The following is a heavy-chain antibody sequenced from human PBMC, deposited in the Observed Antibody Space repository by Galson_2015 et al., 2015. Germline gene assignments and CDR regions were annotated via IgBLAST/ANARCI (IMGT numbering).Heavy chain of an antibody. CDR3: ARRRYCSSTSCQIKSWFDP. Sequence: SVKVSCKASGGTFSSYAISWVRQAPGQGLEWMGGIIPIFGTANYAQKFQGRVTITADESTSTAYMELSSLRSEDTAVYYCARRRYCSSTSCQIKSWFDPWGQGTLFTVSS. CDR2: IIPIFGTA. D-gene: IGHD2-2*01. J-gene: IGHJ5*02. V-gene: IGHV1-69*13. CDR1: GGTFSSYA.